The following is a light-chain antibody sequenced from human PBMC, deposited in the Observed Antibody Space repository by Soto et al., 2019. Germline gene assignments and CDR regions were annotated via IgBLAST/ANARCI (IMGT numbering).Light chain of an antibody. CDR1: SSDVGSYNL. Sequence: QSLLTQPASVSGSPGQSITISCTGTSSDVGSYNLVSWYQQHPGKAPKLMIYEGSKRPSGVSNRFSGSKSGNTASLTISGLQAEDEADYYCCSDAGSVYVVGTGTKVTV. CDR2: EGS. J-gene: IGLJ1*01. V-gene: IGLV2-23*01. CDR3: CSDAGSVYV.